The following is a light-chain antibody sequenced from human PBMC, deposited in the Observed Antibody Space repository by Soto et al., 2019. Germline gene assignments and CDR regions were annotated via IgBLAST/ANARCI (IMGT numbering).Light chain of an antibody. CDR3: SSYTSSSTHGV. J-gene: IGLJ2*01. Sequence: QAALTQPASVSGSPGQSITISCTGTSSDVGGYNYVSWYQKHPGKAPKLMIYDDSNRPSGVSNRFSGSKSGNTASLTISGLQAEDEADYYCSSYTSSSTHGVFGGGTKLTVL. V-gene: IGLV2-14*01. CDR2: DDS. CDR1: SSDVGGYNY.